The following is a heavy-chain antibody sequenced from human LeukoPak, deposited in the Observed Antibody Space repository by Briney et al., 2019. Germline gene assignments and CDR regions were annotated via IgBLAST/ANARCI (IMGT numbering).Heavy chain of an antibody. V-gene: IGHV3-23*01. D-gene: IGHD6-13*01. CDR1: GFTFSSYA. Sequence: GGSLRLSCAASGFTFSSYAMSWVRQAPGKGLEWVSAISSSGDTTYYADSVKGRFTIPRDNSKTTLYGQMNSLRVEDTAIYYCAKGDRVAAAAMVDYWGQGTLVTVSS. J-gene: IGHJ4*02. CDR3: AKGDRVAAAAMVDY. CDR2: ISSSGDTT.